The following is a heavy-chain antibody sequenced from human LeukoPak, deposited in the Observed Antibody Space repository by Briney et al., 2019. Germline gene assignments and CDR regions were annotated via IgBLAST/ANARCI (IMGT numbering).Heavy chain of an antibody. D-gene: IGHD6-13*01. Sequence: ASVKVSCKASGYTFTTFHWVRQAPGQGLEWIGVINSRDGTTSDPQKFQGRLTMTRDTSTSTVYMELNSLRSEDTAVYYCARSQSSWYWFDPWGQGTLVTVSS. CDR2: INSRDGTT. J-gene: IGHJ5*02. V-gene: IGHV1-46*01. CDR3: ARSQSSWYWFDP. CDR1: GYTFTT.